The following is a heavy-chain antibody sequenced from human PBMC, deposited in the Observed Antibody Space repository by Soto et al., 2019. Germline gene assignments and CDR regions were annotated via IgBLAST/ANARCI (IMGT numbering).Heavy chain of an antibody. J-gene: IGHJ3*02. CDR1: GGSISSYY. V-gene: IGHV4-59*08. Sequence: QVQLQESGPGLVKPSETLSLTCTVSGGSISSYYWSWIRQPPGKGLEWIGYIYYSGSTNYNPSLKSRATISVDTSKNQFSLKLSSVTAADTAVYYSARLYGLDAFDIWGQGTMVTVSS. CDR2: IYYSGST. CDR3: ARLYGLDAFDI. D-gene: IGHD3-16*02.